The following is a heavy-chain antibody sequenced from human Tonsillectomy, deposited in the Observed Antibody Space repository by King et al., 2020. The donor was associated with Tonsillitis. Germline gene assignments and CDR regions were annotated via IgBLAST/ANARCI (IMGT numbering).Heavy chain of an antibody. CDR1: GFTFTTYS. CDR2: ISSSTSYT. V-gene: IGHV3-21*01. D-gene: IGHD4-17*01. CDR3: ARDQYGDYTFDY. J-gene: IGHJ4*02. Sequence: VQLVESGGGLVKPGGSLRLSCAASGFTFTTYSMNWVRQAPGKGLEWVSSISSSTSYTYYADSVKGRFTISRDNAKNSLYLQMYSLRAEDTAVYYCARDQYGDYTFDYWGQGTLVTVSS.